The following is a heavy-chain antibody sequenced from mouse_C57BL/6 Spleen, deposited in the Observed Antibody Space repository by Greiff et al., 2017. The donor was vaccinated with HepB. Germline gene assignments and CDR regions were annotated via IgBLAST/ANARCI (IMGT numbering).Heavy chain of an antibody. Sequence: VQLQQSGAELVKPGASVKLSCKASGYTFTSYWMQWVKQRPGQGLEWIGEIDPSDSYTNYNQKFKGKATLTVDTSSSTAYMQLSSLTSEDSAVYYCARSGFRSYYWGQGTTLTVAS. CDR1: GYTFTSYW. V-gene: IGHV1-50*01. D-gene: IGHD3-1*01. CDR3: ARSGFRSYY. J-gene: IGHJ2*01. CDR2: IDPSDSYT.